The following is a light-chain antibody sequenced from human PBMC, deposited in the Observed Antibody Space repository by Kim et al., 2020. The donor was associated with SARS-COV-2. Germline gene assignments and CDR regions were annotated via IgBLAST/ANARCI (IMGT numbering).Light chain of an antibody. CDR1: SSPVGDYNY. CDR3: TSYTGADTVV. J-gene: IGLJ2*01. Sequence: QSALTQPASVSGSPGQSITISCTGTSSPVGDYNYVSWYQQHPDKAPKLIIYDVSDRPSGVSTHFSGSKSGNTASLTISGLQAADEADYYCTSYTGADTVVFGGGTQLTVL. CDR2: DVS. V-gene: IGLV2-14*03.